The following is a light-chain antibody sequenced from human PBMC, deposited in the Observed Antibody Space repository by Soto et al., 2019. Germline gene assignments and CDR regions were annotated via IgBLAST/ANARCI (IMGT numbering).Light chain of an antibody. J-gene: IGKJ1*01. CDR1: QSVSSY. CDR2: DAS. CDR3: QQRSNWQRT. V-gene: IGKV3-11*01. Sequence: EIVLTQSPATLSLSPGERATLSCRASQSVSSYLAWFQQKPGQAPRLLIYDASNRATGIPARFSGSGSGTDFTLTISSLEPEDFAVYCCQQRSNWQRTFGQGTTVEIK.